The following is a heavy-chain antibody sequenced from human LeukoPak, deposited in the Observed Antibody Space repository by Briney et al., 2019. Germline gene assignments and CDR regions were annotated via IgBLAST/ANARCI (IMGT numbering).Heavy chain of an antibody. CDR1: GGSFSGYY. CDR3: ARGLREYSSSKYYYYYYMDV. J-gene: IGHJ6*03. V-gene: IGHV4-34*01. D-gene: IGHD6-6*01. Sequence: SETLSLTCAVYGGSFSGYYWSWIRQPPGKGLEWIGEINHSGSTNYDPSLKSRVAISVDTSKNQFSVKLSSVTAADTAVYYCARGLREYSSSKYYYYYYMDVWGKGTTVTVPS. CDR2: INHSGST.